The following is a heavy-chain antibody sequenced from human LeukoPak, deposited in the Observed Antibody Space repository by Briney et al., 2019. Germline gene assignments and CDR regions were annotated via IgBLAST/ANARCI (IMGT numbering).Heavy chain of an antibody. V-gene: IGHV3-11*01. J-gene: IGHJ6*02. Sequence: PGGSLRLSCAASGFTFSDPYMSWVRQAPGKGLEWVSYILNSADTIYYADSVKGRFTISRDNAKNSVYLQMNSLRADDTAVYYCARGHYGMDVWGQGTTVTVSS. CDR3: ARGHYGMDV. CDR1: GFTFSDPY. CDR2: ILNSADTI.